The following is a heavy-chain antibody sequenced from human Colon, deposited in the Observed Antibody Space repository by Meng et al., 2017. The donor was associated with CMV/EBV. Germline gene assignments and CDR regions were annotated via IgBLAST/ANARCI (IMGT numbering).Heavy chain of an antibody. CDR3: ARVICGGDCYLDY. D-gene: IGHD2-21*02. CDR2: IITISGTT. J-gene: IGHJ4*02. V-gene: IGHV1-69*01. CDR1: KGTFTSYP. Sequence: QLQRSSAEGKKPGSSVKVSCKASKGTFTSYPIGWVRQGPGQGFEWVGGIITISGTTDYAQKFQGRVTITADESTSTAYMKLSNLRSEDTAIYYCARVICGGDCYLDYWGRGTLVTVSS.